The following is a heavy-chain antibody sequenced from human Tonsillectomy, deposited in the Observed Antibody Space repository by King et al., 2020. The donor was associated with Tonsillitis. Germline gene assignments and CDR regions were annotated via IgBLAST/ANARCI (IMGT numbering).Heavy chain of an antibody. V-gene: IGHV3-30-3*01. J-gene: IGHJ4*02. CDR3: ARDHWQGYSSVYLNY. D-gene: IGHD3-22*01. Sequence: VQLVESRGGVVQPGRSLRLSCAASGFTFSSYAMHWVRQAPGKGLEWVAVISYDGSDKYYADSVKGRFTISRDNSKNTLYLQMNSLTAEDTAVYYCARDHWQGYSSVYLNYWGQGTLVTVSS. CDR2: ISYDGSDK. CDR1: GFTFSSYA.